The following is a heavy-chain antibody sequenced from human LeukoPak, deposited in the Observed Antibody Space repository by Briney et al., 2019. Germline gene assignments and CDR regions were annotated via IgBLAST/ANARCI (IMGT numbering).Heavy chain of an antibody. CDR1: GDSTSGTLYL. CDR3: AQRVTYGNTFDS. CDR2: IYYTGTT. D-gene: IGHD5-24*01. Sequence: PSETLSLTCTVSGDSTSGTLYLWGWIRQPPGKGLEWIGHIYYTGTTYYNPSLKSRATISVDTSKNQFSLKLNSVTAADTATYYCAQRVTYGNTFDSWGQGTLVTVSS. J-gene: IGHJ4*02. V-gene: IGHV4-39*01.